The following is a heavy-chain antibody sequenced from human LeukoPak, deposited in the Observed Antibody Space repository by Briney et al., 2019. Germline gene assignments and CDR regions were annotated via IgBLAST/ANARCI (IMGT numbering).Heavy chain of an antibody. CDR1: GFTFNTYS. D-gene: IGHD3-10*01. Sequence: PGGSLRLSCAASGFTFNTYSMNWVRQAPGKGLEWLAYIRSSPSAIYYADSVMGRFTISTDIAGNSLYLQMNSLRVEDTAVYFCARGYLEDYWGQGTLVTVSS. CDR2: IRSSPSAI. CDR3: ARGYLEDY. V-gene: IGHV3-48*01. J-gene: IGHJ4*02.